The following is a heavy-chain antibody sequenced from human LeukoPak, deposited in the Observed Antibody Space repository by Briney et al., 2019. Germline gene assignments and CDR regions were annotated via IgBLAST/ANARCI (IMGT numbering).Heavy chain of an antibody. CDR2: IKEDGSET. D-gene: IGHD1-1*01. CDR1: GVTLGSYW. J-gene: IGHJ4*02. V-gene: IGHV3-7*02. Sequence: PGGSLRLSCAASGVTLGSYWMTWVRQAPRKGLEWAAAIKEDGSETYYMDSVKGRFTISRDNAKNSLYLQMSSLRAEDTAAYYCARTTYGDYWGQGTLVTVSS. CDR3: ARTTYGDY.